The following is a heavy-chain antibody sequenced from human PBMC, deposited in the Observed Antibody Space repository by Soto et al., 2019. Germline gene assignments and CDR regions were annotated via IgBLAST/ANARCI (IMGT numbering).Heavy chain of an antibody. J-gene: IGHJ5*02. CDR1: GGTFSSYA. V-gene: IGHV1-69*13. CDR2: IIPIFGTA. Sequence: ASVKVSCKASGGTFSSYAISWVRQAPGQGLEWMGGIIPIFGTANYAQKFQGRVTITADESTSTAYMELSSLRSEDTAVYYCARRIVAAAGTLWFNPWGQGTLVTVSS. CDR3: ARRIVAAAGTLWFNP. D-gene: IGHD6-13*01.